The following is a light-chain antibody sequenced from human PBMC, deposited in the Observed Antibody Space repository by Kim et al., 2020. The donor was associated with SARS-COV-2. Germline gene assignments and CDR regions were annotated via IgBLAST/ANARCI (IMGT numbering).Light chain of an antibody. CDR2: NDD. J-gene: IGLJ3*02. CDR3: AVWDDSLNGRV. Sequence: GQWVTISCSGGSSNIGSNAVDWDQHFPGTAPKVLIYNDDQRPSGVPDRFSASKSGTSASLAISGLQSQDEADYYCAVWDDSLNGRVFGGGTQLTVL. CDR1: SSNIGSNA. V-gene: IGLV1-44*01.